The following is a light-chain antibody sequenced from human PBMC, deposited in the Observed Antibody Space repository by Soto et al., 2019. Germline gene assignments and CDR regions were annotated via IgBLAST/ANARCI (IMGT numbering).Light chain of an antibody. CDR2: GAS. CDR1: QTVSRTY. CDR3: QQYGSSPTT. J-gene: IGKJ4*01. Sequence: EIVLTQSPGTLSLSPGERATLSCRASQTVSRTYLAWYQQKPGQAPRLLIYGASSRATGIPDRFSGSGSGTDFTLTISRLEPEDFAVYYCQQYGSSPTTFGGGTKVDIK. V-gene: IGKV3-20*01.